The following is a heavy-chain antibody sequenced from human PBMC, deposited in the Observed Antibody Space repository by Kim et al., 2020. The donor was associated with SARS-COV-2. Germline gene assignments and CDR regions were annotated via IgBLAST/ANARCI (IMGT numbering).Heavy chain of an antibody. Sequence: IYYADSVKGRFTISRDNAKNSLYRQMNSLGAEDTAVYYCARDEETYGGDYWGQGTLVTVSS. CDR3: ARDEETYGGDY. D-gene: IGHD4-17*01. V-gene: IGHV3-21*01. J-gene: IGHJ4*02. CDR2: I.